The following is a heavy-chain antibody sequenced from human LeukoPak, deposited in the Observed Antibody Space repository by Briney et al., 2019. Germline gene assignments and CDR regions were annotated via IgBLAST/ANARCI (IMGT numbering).Heavy chain of an antibody. CDR2: ISWDGGST. V-gene: IGHV3-43*01. Sequence: PGGSLRLSCAASGFTFDDYTMHWVRHAPGKGLEWVSLISWDGGSTYYADSVKGRFTISRDNSKNSLYLQMNSLRTEDTALYYCAKGQQQLAFDYWGQGTLVTVSS. CDR1: GFTFDDYT. J-gene: IGHJ4*02. D-gene: IGHD6-13*01. CDR3: AKGQQQLAFDY.